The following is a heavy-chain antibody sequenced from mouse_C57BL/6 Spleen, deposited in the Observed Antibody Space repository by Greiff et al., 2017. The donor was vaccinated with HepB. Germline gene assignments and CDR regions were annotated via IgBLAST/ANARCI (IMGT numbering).Heavy chain of an antibody. Sequence: QVQLKESGAELVRPGTSVKMSCKASGYTFTNYWIGWAKQRPGHGLEWIGDIYPGGGYTNYNEKFKGKATLTADKSSSTAYMQFSSLTSEDSAIYYCARGDYYGSSSHWYFDVWGTGTTVTVSS. D-gene: IGHD1-1*01. J-gene: IGHJ1*03. CDR3: ARGDYYGSSSHWYFDV. V-gene: IGHV1-63*01. CDR1: GYTFTNYW. CDR2: IYPGGGYT.